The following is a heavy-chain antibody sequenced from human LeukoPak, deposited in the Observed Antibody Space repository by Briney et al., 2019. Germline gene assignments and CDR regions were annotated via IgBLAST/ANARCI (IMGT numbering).Heavy chain of an antibody. CDR2: INPNSGVT. CDR3: AKDAYSGFSSSYNVDS. J-gene: IGHJ4*02. Sequence: ASVKVSCKASGYTVTGHYLHWVRQAPGQGLEWMGWINPNSGVTNYAQKFQGRVTMTRDTSINTAYLDLHSLTSDDTAMYFCAKDAYSGFSSSYNVDSWGQGTVVTVSS. D-gene: IGHD5-18*01. V-gene: IGHV1-2*02. CDR1: GYTVTGHY.